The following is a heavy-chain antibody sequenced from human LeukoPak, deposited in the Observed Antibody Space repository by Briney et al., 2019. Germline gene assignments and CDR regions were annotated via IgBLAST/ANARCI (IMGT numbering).Heavy chain of an antibody. CDR2: IYYSGST. D-gene: IGHD3-3*01. Sequence: SETLSLTCTVSGGSISSSSYYWGWVRQPPGRGLEWIGSIYYSGSTYYNPSLKSRVTISVDTSKNQFSLKLSSVTAADTAVYYCARGRTGYDFWSGYNWFDPWGQGTLDTVSS. CDR3: ARGRTGYDFWSGYNWFDP. J-gene: IGHJ5*02. V-gene: IGHV4-39*07. CDR1: GGSISSSSYY.